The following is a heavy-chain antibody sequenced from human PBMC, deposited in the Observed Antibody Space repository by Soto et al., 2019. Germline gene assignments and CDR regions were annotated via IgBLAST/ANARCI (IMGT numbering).Heavy chain of an antibody. J-gene: IGHJ5*02. V-gene: IGHV4-59*13. CDR1: GGSISTYY. CDR3: ARGIAAPTSNWFDP. CDR2: IYYSGST. D-gene: IGHD6-13*01. Sequence: PSETLSLTCTVTGGSISTYYWSWIRQPPGKGLEWIGYIYYSGSTNYNPSLKSRVTISVDTSKNQFSLKLSSVTAADTAVYYCARGIAAPTSNWFDPWGQGTLVTVSS.